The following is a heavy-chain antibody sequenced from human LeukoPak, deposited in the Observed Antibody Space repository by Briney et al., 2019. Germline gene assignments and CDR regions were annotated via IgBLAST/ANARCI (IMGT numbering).Heavy chain of an antibody. CDR3: ARHYDSSGYYPGGYFDY. CDR1: GYSISSGYY. V-gene: IGHV4-38-2*01. CDR2: IYHSGST. D-gene: IGHD3-22*01. J-gene: IGHJ4*02. Sequence: PSETLSLTCAVSGYSISSGYYWGWIRQPPGKGLEWIGCIYHSGSTYYNPSLKSRVTISVDTSKNQFPLKLSSVTAADTAVYYCARHYDSSGYYPGGYFDYWGQGTLVTVSS.